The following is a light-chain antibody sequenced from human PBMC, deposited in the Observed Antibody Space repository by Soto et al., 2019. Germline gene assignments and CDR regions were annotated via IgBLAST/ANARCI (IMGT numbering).Light chain of an antibody. CDR2: GAS. CDR3: QQYAH. Sequence: EIVLTQSPGTLSLSPGERATLSCRASQSVSSSYLAWYQQKPGQAPRLLIYGASSRATGIPDRFSGSGSGTDFTLTISRLEPEDFAVYYCQQYAHFGQGTRLELK. J-gene: IGKJ5*01. CDR1: QSVSSSY. V-gene: IGKV3-20*01.